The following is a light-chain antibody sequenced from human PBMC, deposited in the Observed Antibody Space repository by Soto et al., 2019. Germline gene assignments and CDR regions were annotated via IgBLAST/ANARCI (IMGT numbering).Light chain of an antibody. CDR1: QSISSSY. J-gene: IGKJ3*01. V-gene: IGKV3-20*01. CDR2: GAS. CDR3: QKYGSAFT. Sequence: EIVLTQSPGTLSLSPGERATLSCRASQSISSSYLAWYQHKPGQGPRLLIYGASTRATGIPDRFSGSGSGTDFTLTISRLEPEDFALYYCQKYGSAFTFGPGTKVDNK.